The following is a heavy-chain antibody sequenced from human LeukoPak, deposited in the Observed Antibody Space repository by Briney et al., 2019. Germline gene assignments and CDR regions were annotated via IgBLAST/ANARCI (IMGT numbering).Heavy chain of an antibody. D-gene: IGHD3-10*01. Sequence: PGGSLRLSCAASGFTFSSYAMHWVRQAPGKGLEWVAVISYDGSNKYYADSVKGRFTISRDNSKNTLYLQMNSLRAEDTAVYYCARESGLVRGVYYYYGIDVWGQGTTVTVSS. CDR1: GFTFSSYA. J-gene: IGHJ6*02. CDR2: ISYDGSNK. CDR3: ARESGLVRGVYYYYGIDV. V-gene: IGHV3-30-3*01.